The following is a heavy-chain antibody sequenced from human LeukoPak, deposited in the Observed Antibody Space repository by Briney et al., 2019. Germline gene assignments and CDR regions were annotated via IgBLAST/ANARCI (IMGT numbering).Heavy chain of an antibody. CDR2: IYYSGST. D-gene: IGHD6-19*01. J-gene: IGHJ4*02. V-gene: IGHV4-61*01. CDR1: GGSFSSGSYY. Sequence: SETLSLTCTVSGGSFSSGSYYWSWIRQPPGKGLEWIGYIYYSGSTNYNPSLKSRVTISVDTSKNQFSLKLSSVTAADTAVYYCARGRSGWETFDYWGQGTLVTVSS. CDR3: ARGRSGWETFDY.